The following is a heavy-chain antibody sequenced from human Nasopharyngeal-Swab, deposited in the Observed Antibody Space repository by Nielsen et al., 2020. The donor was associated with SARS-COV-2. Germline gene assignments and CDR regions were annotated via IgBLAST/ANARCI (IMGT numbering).Heavy chain of an antibody. CDR2: ISSSSSYI. CDR1: GFTFSSYS. CDR3: ARASGSSWDFDY. D-gene: IGHD6-13*01. Sequence: SCAASGFTFSSYSMNWVRQAPGKGLEWVSSISSSSSYIYYADSVKGRFTISRDNAKNSLYLQMNSLRAEDAAVYYCARASGSSWDFDYWGQGTLVTVSS. V-gene: IGHV3-21*04. J-gene: IGHJ4*02.